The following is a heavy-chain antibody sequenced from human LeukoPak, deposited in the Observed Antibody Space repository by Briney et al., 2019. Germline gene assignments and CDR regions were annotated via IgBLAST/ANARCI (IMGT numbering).Heavy chain of an antibody. Sequence: GGSLRLSCAASGFTFSSYAMSWVRQAPGKGLEWVSAISGSGGSTYYADSVKGRFTISRDNSKNTLCLQMNSLRAEDTAVYYCAKGGSSWYHYFDYWGQGTLVTVSS. J-gene: IGHJ4*02. CDR2: ISGSGGST. D-gene: IGHD6-13*01. V-gene: IGHV3-23*01. CDR1: GFTFSSYA. CDR3: AKGGSSWYHYFDY.